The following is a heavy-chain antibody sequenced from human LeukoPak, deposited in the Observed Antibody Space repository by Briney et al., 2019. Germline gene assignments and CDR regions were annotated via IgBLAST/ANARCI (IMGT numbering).Heavy chain of an antibody. V-gene: IGHV3-30*02. CDR3: AKDNYDYGDYDGGDY. CDR2: IRYDGSNK. J-gene: IGHJ4*02. CDR1: GFTFSTYG. Sequence: GGSLRLSCAASGFTFSTYGIHWVRQAPGKGLEWVAFIRYDGSNKYYADSVKGRFTISRDNSKNTLYLQMNSLRAENTAVYYCAKDNYDYGDYDGGDYWGQGTLVTVSS. D-gene: IGHD4-17*01.